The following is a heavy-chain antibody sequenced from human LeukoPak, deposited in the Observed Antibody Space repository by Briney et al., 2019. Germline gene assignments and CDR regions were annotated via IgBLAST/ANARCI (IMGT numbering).Heavy chain of an antibody. Sequence: SQTLSLTCAISGDSVSSNSATWNWIRQSPSRGLEWLGRTYYRSKWYSAYAVSVKSRITINPDTSKNQSSLQLNSVTPEDTAVYYCARVGGYSGYDFDYWGQGTLVTVSS. CDR2: TYYRSKWYS. CDR3: ARVGGYSGYDFDY. D-gene: IGHD5-12*01. V-gene: IGHV6-1*01. CDR1: GDSVSSNSAT. J-gene: IGHJ4*02.